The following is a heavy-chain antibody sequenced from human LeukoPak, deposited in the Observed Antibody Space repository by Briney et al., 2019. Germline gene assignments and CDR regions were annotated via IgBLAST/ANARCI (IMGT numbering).Heavy chain of an antibody. J-gene: IGHJ5*02. CDR2: INSDGSST. D-gene: IGHD2-21*02. Sequence: PGGSLRLSCAASGFTFSSYWMHWVRQAPGKGLVWVSRINSDGSSTSYADSVKGRFTISRDNSKNTLYLQMNSLRAEDTAVYYCAKGGIVVVTARDWFDPWGQGTLVTVSS. V-gene: IGHV3-74*01. CDR3: AKGGIVVVTARDWFDP. CDR1: GFTFSSYW.